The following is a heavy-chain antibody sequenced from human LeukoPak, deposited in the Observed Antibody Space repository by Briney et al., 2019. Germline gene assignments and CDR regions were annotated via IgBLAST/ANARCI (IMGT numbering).Heavy chain of an antibody. J-gene: IGHJ4*02. D-gene: IGHD4-17*01. V-gene: IGHV3-48*02. CDR3: ARDQNGASDY. Sequence: GGSLRLSCAASGFTFSSYSMNWVRQAPGKGLEWVSYISISSSTIYYADSVKGRFTISRDNAKSSLYLQMSSLRDEDTAVYYCARDQNGASDYWGQGTLVTVSS. CDR2: ISISSSTI. CDR1: GFTFSSYS.